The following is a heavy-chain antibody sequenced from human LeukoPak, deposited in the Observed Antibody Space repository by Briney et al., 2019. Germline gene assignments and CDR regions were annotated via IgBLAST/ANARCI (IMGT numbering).Heavy chain of an antibody. CDR1: GYTLTNYY. J-gene: IGHJ4*02. CDR3: ARAVSVDQLLFGIDY. D-gene: IGHD2-2*01. V-gene: IGHV1-46*01. Sequence: ASVKVSRKASGYTLTNYYMHWVRQAPGQGLEWMGIINPSGGSTSYAQKLQGRVTMTRDTSTSTVYMELSSLRSEDTAVYYCARAVSVDQLLFGIDYWGQGTLVTVSS. CDR2: INPSGGST.